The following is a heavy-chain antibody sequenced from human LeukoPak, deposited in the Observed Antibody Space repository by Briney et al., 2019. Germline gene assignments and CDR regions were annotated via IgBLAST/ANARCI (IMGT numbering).Heavy chain of an antibody. V-gene: IGHV3-23*01. Sequence: GGSLRLSCAASGLTFSSYAMSCVRLAPGKGLEWVSSISGNGYSTYYPDSMKGRFTISRDNSKSTLFLQLYTLTAEDTAIYYCAKDRSYGSGTLYPLFDFRGLGTLVTVSS. CDR1: GLTFSSYA. CDR2: ISGNGYST. D-gene: IGHD3-10*01. J-gene: IGHJ4*02. CDR3: AKDRSYGSGTLYPLFDF.